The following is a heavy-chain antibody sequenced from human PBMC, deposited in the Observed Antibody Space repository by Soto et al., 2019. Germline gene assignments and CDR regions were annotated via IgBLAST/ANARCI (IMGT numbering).Heavy chain of an antibody. CDR2: ISGTGGST. J-gene: IGHJ4*02. CDR1: GFTFSSYA. V-gene: IGHV3-23*01. Sequence: GGSLRLSCAASGFTFSSYAMHWVRQAPGKGLEWVATISGTGGSTYYADSVKGRFTISRDNSKNTLYLQMKSLRVEDTAVYYCAKDRLGGNFDYWGQGTHVTVSS. CDR3: AKDRLGGNFDY.